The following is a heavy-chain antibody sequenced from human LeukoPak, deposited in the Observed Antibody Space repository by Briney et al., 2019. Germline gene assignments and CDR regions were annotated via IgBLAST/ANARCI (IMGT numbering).Heavy chain of an antibody. V-gene: IGHV4-31*03. CDR3: ARGLRYFDWYFSD. CDR1: GGSISSGGYY. CDR2: LYYSGST. J-gene: IGHJ4*02. Sequence: SETLSLTCTVSGGSISSGGYYWSWIRQHPGQGLEWIGYLYYSGSTYYNPSLKSRVTISVDTSKNQFSLKLSSVTAADTAVYYCARGLRYFDWYFSDWGQGTLVTVSS. D-gene: IGHD3-9*01.